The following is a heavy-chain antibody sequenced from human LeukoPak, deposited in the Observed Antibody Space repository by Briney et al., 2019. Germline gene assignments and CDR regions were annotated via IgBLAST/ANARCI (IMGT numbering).Heavy chain of an antibody. V-gene: IGHV4-34*01. J-gene: IGHJ6*03. CDR3: ARGRHDITMIVVVMTSVSYYLDV. CDR2: INPSGST. CDR1: GGPFSGYH. D-gene: IGHD3-22*01. Sequence: SETLSLTCAVYGGPFSGYHWTWIRQSPGKGLEWIGDINPSGSTYYNPSLKSRLTISVDTSKNQFSLKLRSVTAAGTAVYYCARGRHDITMIVVVMTSVSYYLDVWGKGTTVTVS.